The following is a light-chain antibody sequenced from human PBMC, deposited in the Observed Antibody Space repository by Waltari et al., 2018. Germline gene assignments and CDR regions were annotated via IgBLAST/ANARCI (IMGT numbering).Light chain of an antibody. CDR2: DAS. CDR1: QGIRTY. J-gene: IGKJ2*01. Sequence: SCRASQGIRTYLGWYQQKPGQAPRLLLFDASSRATGIPARFRGTGSGTDFTLTVSDLEPEDFGIYYCQQRSIWPYTFGQGTRLEIK. V-gene: IGKV3-11*01. CDR3: QQRSIWPYT.